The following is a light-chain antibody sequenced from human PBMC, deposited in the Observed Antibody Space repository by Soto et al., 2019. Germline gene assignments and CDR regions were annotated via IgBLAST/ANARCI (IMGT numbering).Light chain of an antibody. V-gene: IGKV2-28*01. J-gene: IGKJ1*01. Sequence: DIVMTQSPLSLPVTPGEPASISCRSSQSLLHSNGYNYLDWYMQKPGQSPQLLIYLGSNRASGVPDRFSGSGSGTDFTLRITRVEAEDVGFYYCMQALQAPRFGQGTKVDIK. CDR2: LGS. CDR3: MQALQAPR. CDR1: QSLLHSNGYNY.